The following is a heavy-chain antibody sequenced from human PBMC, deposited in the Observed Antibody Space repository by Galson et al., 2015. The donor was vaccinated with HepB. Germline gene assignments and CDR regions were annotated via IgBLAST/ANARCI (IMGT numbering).Heavy chain of an antibody. D-gene: IGHD6-13*01. CDR1: GFTFSSYG. CDR3: ARDVRSSIAAAGYYYYYGMDV. J-gene: IGHJ6*02. V-gene: IGHV3-33*01. Sequence: SLRLSCAASGFTFSSYGMHWVRQAPGKGLEWVAVIWYDGSNKYYADSVKGRFTISRDNSKNTLYLQMNSLRAEDTAVYYCARDVRSSIAAAGYYYYYGMDVWGQGTTVTVSS. CDR2: IWYDGSNK.